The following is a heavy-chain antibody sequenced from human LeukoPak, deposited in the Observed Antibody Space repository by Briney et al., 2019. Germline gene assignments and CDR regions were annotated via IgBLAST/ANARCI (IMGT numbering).Heavy chain of an antibody. Sequence: PGRPLRLSCTASGFTYSIYGMHCLRGAPDKAREGVAVISYDENDKFHADSVKGRFTISRDNSKNPLYLQMNSLRPEDTAVYYCAKGVVAATNAAYYGMDVWGQGTTVTVSS. CDR2: ISYDENDK. D-gene: IGHD2-15*01. V-gene: IGHV3-30*18. CDR1: GFTYSIYG. J-gene: IGHJ6*02. CDR3: AKGVVAATNAAYYGMDV.